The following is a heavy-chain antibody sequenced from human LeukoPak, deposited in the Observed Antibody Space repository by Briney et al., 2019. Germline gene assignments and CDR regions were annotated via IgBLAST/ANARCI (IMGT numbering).Heavy chain of an antibody. V-gene: IGHV1-24*01. Sequence: ASVKVSCKVSGYTLTELSIHWVRQAPGKGLEWMGGFDPENGDTIYAQKFQGRVTMTQETSTDTAYMELRSLRSDDTAVYYCARAGRPIYYGSGSYGIDYWGQGTLVTVSS. CDR3: ARAGRPIYYGSGSYGIDY. D-gene: IGHD3-10*01. CDR1: GYTLTELS. J-gene: IGHJ4*02. CDR2: FDPENGDT.